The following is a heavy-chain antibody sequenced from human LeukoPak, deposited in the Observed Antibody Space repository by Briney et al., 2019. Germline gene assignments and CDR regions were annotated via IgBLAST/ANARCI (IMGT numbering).Heavy chain of an antibody. V-gene: IGHV3-74*01. Sequence: GGSLRLSCAGSGFIFSQFWMQWVRQVPGKGLVWVSRINGDGSSTNYADSVKGRFTISRDNAKNTLYLQMNSLRAEDTAVYYCARVVTWFDPWGQGSLVTVSS. CDR3: ARVVTWFDP. CDR2: INGDGSST. CDR1: GFIFSQFW. J-gene: IGHJ5*02.